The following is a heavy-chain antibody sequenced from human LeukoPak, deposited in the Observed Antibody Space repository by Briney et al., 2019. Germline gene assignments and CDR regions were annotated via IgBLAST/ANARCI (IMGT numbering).Heavy chain of an antibody. CDR3: AREDGWFDP. CDR1: GGSISSSSYY. V-gene: IGHV4-39*07. J-gene: IGHJ5*02. Sequence: KTSETLSLTCTVSGGSISSSSYYWGWIRQPPGKGLEWIGSIYYSGSTYYNPSLKSRVTISVDTSKNQFSLKLSSVTAADTAVYYCAREDGWFDPWGQGTLVTVSS. D-gene: IGHD5-24*01. CDR2: IYYSGST.